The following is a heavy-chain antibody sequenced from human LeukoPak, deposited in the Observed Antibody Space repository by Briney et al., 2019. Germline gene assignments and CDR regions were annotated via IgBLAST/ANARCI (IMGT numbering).Heavy chain of an antibody. Sequence: SVKVSCKASGGTFSSYAISWVRQAPGQGLEWMGGFIPIFGTANYAQKFQGRVTITTDESTSTAYMELSSLRSEDTAVYYCARDFSRYCSGGSCYSDMGYWGQGTLVTVSS. CDR2: FIPIFGTA. V-gene: IGHV1-69*05. CDR1: GGTFSSYA. CDR3: ARDFSRYCSGGSCYSDMGY. D-gene: IGHD2-15*01. J-gene: IGHJ4*02.